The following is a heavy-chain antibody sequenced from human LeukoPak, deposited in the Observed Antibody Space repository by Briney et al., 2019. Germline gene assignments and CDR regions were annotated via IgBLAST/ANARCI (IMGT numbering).Heavy chain of an antibody. J-gene: IGHJ4*02. CDR1: GGSFSGYY. Sequence: SETLSLTCAVYGGSFSGYYWSWIRQPPGKGLEWIGEINHSGSTNYNPSLKSRVTITVDTSKNQFSLKLSSVTAADTAVYYCARSRGKIGYWGQGTLVTVSS. D-gene: IGHD2/OR15-2a*01. CDR2: INHSGST. V-gene: IGHV4-34*01. CDR3: ARSRGKIGY.